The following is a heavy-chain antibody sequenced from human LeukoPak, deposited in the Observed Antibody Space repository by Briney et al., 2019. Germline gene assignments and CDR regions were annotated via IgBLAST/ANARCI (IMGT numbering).Heavy chain of an antibody. Sequence: GGSLRLSCAASGFTVSSNYMSWVRQAPGKGLEWVSVIYSGGSTYYADSVKGRFTISRDNSKNMLYLQMNSLRAEDTAVYYCARGWLHSHFDYWGQGTLVTVSS. J-gene: IGHJ4*02. CDR3: ARGWLHSHFDY. V-gene: IGHV3-53*01. CDR1: GFTVSSNY. D-gene: IGHD5-24*01. CDR2: IYSGGST.